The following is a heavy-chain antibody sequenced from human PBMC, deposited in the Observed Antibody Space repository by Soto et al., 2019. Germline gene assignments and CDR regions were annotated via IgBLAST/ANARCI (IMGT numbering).Heavy chain of an antibody. Sequence: QVQLVESGGGVVQPGRSLRLSCAASGFTFSSYGMHWVRQAPGKGLEWVAVISYDGSNKYYADSVKGRFTISRDNSKNTLYLQMNSLSAEDTAVYYCAKCSDSSGYCYFDYWGQGTLVTVSS. V-gene: IGHV3-30*18. CDR2: ISYDGSNK. J-gene: IGHJ4*02. CDR1: GFTFSSYG. D-gene: IGHD3-22*01. CDR3: AKCSDSSGYCYFDY.